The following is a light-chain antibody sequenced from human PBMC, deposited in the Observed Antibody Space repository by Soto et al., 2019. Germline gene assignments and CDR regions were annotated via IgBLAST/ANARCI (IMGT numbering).Light chain of an antibody. CDR3: CSYAGSSTYV. Sequence: QSALTQPASVSGSPGQSITISCTGTNRDVGTYNLVSWYQQHPGKAPKLMIYEVSKRPSGVSGRFSGSKSGNTASLTISGLQAGDEADYYCCSYAGSSTYVFGTGTKLTVL. V-gene: IGLV2-23*02. CDR1: NRDVGTYNL. CDR2: EVS. J-gene: IGLJ1*01.